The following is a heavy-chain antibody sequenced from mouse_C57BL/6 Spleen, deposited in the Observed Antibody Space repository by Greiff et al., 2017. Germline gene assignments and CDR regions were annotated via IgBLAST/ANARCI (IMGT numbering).Heavy chain of an antibody. D-gene: IGHD3-3*01. CDR3: TREERGRGYFDY. J-gene: IGHJ2*01. CDR2: ISSGGDYI. V-gene: IGHV5-9-1*02. CDR1: GFTFSSYA. Sequence: EVMLVESGEGLVKPGGSLKLSCAASGFTFSSYAMSWVRQTPEKRLEWVAYISSGGDYIYYADTVKGRFTISRDNARNTLYLQMSSLKSEDTAMYYCTREERGRGYFDYWGQGTTLTVSS.